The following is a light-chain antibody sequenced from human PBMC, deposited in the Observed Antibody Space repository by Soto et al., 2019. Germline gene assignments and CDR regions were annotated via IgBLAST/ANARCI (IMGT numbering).Light chain of an antibody. J-gene: IGLJ1*01. V-gene: IGLV1-51*01. CDR1: SSNIGNNY. Sequence: QSFLTNPPSLSAAPGQKVTISCSGSSSNIGNNYVSWYQQLPGTAPKLLIYDNNKRPSGIPDRFSDSKSGTSATLGITGLQTGDEADYYCGTWDSSLSAYVFGTGTKVTVL. CDR3: GTWDSSLSAYV. CDR2: DNN.